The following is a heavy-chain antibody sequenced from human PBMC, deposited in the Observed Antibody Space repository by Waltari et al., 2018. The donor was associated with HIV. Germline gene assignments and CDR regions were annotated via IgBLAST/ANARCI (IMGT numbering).Heavy chain of an antibody. J-gene: IGHJ6*02. D-gene: IGHD5-12*01. CDR2: IKHDGSVR. CDR1: GFTFSSHW. CDR3: ARDVMGIVAKPYGVDV. V-gene: IGHV3-7*01. Sequence: EVQVVESGGGLVQPGGSLRLSCEGFGFTFSSHWMSWVRQAPGKGREWGATIKHDGSVRYVVDSVKGRFAISRDNANNSLCLQMNSLRAEDTAVYYCARDVMGIVAKPYGVDVWGQGTTVTVSS.